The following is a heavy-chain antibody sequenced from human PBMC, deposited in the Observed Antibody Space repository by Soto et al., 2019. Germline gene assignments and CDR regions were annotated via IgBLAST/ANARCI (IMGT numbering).Heavy chain of an antibody. J-gene: IGHJ6*02. CDR2: QWCDGSNK. CDR3: ARDVGDVMSTIQGHGMDF. CDR1: GFTFSNYG. V-gene: IGHV3-33*01. Sequence: QVQLVESGGAAVQPGRSLRLSCVGSGFTFSNYGMHWVRQAPGKGLEWVAVQWCDGSNKFHTDSVQGRFTISRDNSQNTVYIQMNSLRAEDTAVYYCARDVGDVMSTIQGHGMDFWGQVTTVTVSS. D-gene: IGHD5-12*01.